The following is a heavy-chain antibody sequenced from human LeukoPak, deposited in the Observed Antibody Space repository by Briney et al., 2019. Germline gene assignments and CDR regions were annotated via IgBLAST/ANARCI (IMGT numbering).Heavy chain of an antibody. Sequence: SETLSLTCTVSGGSISSYYWSWIRQPPGKGLEWIGYIYYSGSTNYNPSLKSRVTISVDTSKNQFSLKLSSVTAADTAVYYCARENIVVVPAARKTGTTTSFFDYWGQGTLVTVSS. CDR2: IYYSGST. CDR3: ARENIVVVPAARKTGTTTSFFDY. CDR1: GGSISSYY. D-gene: IGHD2-2*01. J-gene: IGHJ4*02. V-gene: IGHV4-59*01.